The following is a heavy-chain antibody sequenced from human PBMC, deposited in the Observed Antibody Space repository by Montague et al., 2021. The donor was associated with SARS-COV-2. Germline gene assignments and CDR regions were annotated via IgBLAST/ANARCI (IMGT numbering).Heavy chain of an antibody. Sequence: SETLSLTCAVYGGSFSGYYWSWIRQPPGKGLEWIGEINHRGSTNYNPSLKSRVIISVDTSKNQFSLKLSSVTAADTAVYYCARGTGPHSFTRFGVIISGHVFDIWGQGTMVTVSS. CDR1: GGSFSGYY. V-gene: IGHV4-34*01. D-gene: IGHD3-3*01. J-gene: IGHJ3*02. CDR2: INHRGST. CDR3: ARGTGPHSFTRFGVIISGHVFDI.